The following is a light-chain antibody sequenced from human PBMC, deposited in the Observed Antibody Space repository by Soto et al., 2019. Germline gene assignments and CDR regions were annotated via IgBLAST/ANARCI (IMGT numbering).Light chain of an antibody. CDR1: QSVSSFY. V-gene: IGKV3-20*01. CDR3: QQCARSPLT. Sequence: EIVLTQSPGTLSLSPGERATLSCRASQSVSSFYLAWYQQKPGQSPRLLISGASSRAAGIPDRFSGGGSGTDFTLTISRLEPEDFAVYYCQQCARSPLTFGQGTKVEIK. CDR2: GAS. J-gene: IGKJ1*01.